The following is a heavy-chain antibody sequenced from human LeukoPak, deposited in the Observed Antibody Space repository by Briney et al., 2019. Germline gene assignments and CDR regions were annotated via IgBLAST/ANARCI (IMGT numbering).Heavy chain of an antibody. V-gene: IGHV5-51*01. CDR2: IYPGDSDT. CDR3: ARRDGYGAYDI. CDR1: GYTFTSYA. D-gene: IGHD5-24*01. Sequence: KVSCKASGYTFTSYAISWVRQMPGKGLEWMGIIYPGDSDTRYSPSFQGQVTISADKSISTAYLQWSSLKASDTAMYYCARRDGYGAYDIWGQGTLVIVSS. J-gene: IGHJ4*02.